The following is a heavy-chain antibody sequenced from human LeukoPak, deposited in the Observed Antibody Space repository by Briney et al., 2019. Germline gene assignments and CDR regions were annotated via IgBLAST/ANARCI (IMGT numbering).Heavy chain of an antibody. Sequence: GGSLRLSCAVSGLTFSSYAMSWVRQAPGRGPEWVSTIGGSGDRTYYADSVKGRFTISRDNSKNSLFLQMNSLRAEDTAVYYCATSGWDTIDYFYGMDVWGHGTTVTVSS. D-gene: IGHD6-19*01. V-gene: IGHV3-23*01. CDR1: GLTFSSYA. J-gene: IGHJ6*02. CDR2: IGGSGDRT. CDR3: ATSGWDTIDYFYGMDV.